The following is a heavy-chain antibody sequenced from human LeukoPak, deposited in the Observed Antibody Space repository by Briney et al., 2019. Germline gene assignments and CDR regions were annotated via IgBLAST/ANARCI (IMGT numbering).Heavy chain of an antibody. Sequence: PGGSLRLSCAASGLMFSNYGMNWVRLAPGKGLEWVSGITGSGTTYYADSVKGRSSISRDNSKSTLFLQMNSLRAEDTAMYYCAKDLRWLAFDLWGQGTMVTVSS. V-gene: IGHV3-23*01. CDR1: GLMFSNYG. D-gene: IGHD6-19*01. CDR2: ITGSGTT. CDR3: AKDLRWLAFDL. J-gene: IGHJ3*01.